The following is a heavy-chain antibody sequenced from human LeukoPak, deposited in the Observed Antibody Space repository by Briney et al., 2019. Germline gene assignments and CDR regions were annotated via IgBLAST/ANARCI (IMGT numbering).Heavy chain of an antibody. J-gene: IGHJ4*02. Sequence: GGSLRLSCVASGFTFSTYPMHWVRQAPGKGLEWVAVMSYDGSNKHYADFVKGRFTISRDNSKNTLYLQVNSLRAEDTAVYYCAKGGKWDVTPFDYWGQGTLVTVSS. CDR2: MSYDGSNK. CDR1: GFTFSTYP. D-gene: IGHD1-26*01. CDR3: AKGGKWDVTPFDY. V-gene: IGHV3-30-3*01.